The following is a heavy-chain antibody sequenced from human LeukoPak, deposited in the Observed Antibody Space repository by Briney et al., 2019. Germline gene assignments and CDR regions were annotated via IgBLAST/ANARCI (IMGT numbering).Heavy chain of an antibody. CDR1: GFTFTSSA. V-gene: IGHV1-58*02. CDR2: IVVGSGNT. J-gene: IGHJ4*02. CDR3: ARSPHILTGENFDY. Sequence: SVKVSCKASGFTFTSSAMQWVRQARGQRLEWIGWIVVGSGNTNYAQKFQERVAITRDMSTSTAYMELSSLRSEDTAVYYCARSPHILTGENFDYWGQGTLLTVSS. D-gene: IGHD3-9*01.